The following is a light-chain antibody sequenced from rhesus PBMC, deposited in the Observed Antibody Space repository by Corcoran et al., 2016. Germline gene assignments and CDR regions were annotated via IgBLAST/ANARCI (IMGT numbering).Light chain of an antibody. CDR1: ENVNNY. Sequence: DIQMTQSPSSLSASVGDRVTITCRASENVNNYLHWYQQKPGKAPKLLIYKASTLQSGVTSRFSGSGSGTDFTLTISSLQPEDFATYYCQHSYGTPFTFGPGTTLDIK. V-gene: IGKV1-74*01. CDR2: KAS. CDR3: QHSYGTPFT. J-gene: IGKJ3*01.